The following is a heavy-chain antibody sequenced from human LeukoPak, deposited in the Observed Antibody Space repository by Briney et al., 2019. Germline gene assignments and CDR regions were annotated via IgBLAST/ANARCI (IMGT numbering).Heavy chain of an antibody. CDR2: INAYNGNT. V-gene: IGHV1-18*01. CDR3: ARDRSGYDPFDY. D-gene: IGHD5-12*01. J-gene: IGHJ4*02. Sequence: RASVKVSCKASGYTFTSYGIRWVRAGPEQGRQRGGWINAYNGNTNYAQKLQGRVTMTTDTSTSTAYMELRSLRSDDTAVYYCARDRSGYDPFDYWGQGTLVTVSS. CDR1: GYTFTSYG.